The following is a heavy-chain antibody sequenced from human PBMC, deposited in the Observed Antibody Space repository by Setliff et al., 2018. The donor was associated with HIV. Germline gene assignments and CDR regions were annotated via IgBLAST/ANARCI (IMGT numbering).Heavy chain of an antibody. Sequence: ASVKVSCKASGYTFTDYYIHWVRQAPGQGLEWMGWINPKSGNTKYAQKFQDRVTMTRDTSISTAYMELSRLTSDDTAVYYCARAIAWGGSYWNFDYWGQGTRGTVSS. D-gene: IGHD1-26*01. CDR3: ARAIAWGGSYWNFDY. J-gene: IGHJ4*02. CDR2: INPKSGNT. V-gene: IGHV1-2*02. CDR1: GYTFTDYY.